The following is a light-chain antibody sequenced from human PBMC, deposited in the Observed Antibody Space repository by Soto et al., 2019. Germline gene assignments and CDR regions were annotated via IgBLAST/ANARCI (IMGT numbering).Light chain of an antibody. J-gene: IGLJ3*02. V-gene: IGLV2-11*01. CDR3: CSYAGSYTLV. CDR2: DVN. CDR1: SGDIGGYNY. Sequence: QSALTQPRSVSGSPGQSVTISCTGASGDIGGYNYVSWYQHHPGKAPKLIIFDVNKRPSGVPDRFSGSKSGNTASLTISGLQPEDEADYYCCSYAGSYTLVFGGGTKVTVL.